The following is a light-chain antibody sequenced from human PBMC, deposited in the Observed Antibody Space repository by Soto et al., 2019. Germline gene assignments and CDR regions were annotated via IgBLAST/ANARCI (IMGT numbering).Light chain of an antibody. J-gene: IGLJ2*01. CDR1: SRDVGAYNY. Sequence: QSALTQPASVSGSPGRSITISCTGTSRDVGAYNYVSWYQQVPGKAPKLIIYDVNNRPSGVSSRFSGSRSGNTASLTVSGLQAEDEADYYCSSYASGITLVLFGGGTQLTVL. CDR3: SSYASGITLVL. CDR2: DVN. V-gene: IGLV2-14*03.